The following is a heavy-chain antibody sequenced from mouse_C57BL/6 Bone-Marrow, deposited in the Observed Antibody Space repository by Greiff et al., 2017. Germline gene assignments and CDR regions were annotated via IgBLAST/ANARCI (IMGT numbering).Heavy chain of an antibody. J-gene: IGHJ2*01. CDR3: ARGAYYSNYVFAY. CDR2: IYPRSGNT. V-gene: IGHV1-81*01. D-gene: IGHD2-5*01. Sequence: QVQLQQSGAELARPGASVKLSCKASGYTFTSYGISWVKQRTGQGLEWIGEIYPRSGNTYYNEKFKGKATLTADKSSSTAYMELRSLTSEDSAVYFCARGAYYSNYVFAYWGQGTTLTVSS. CDR1: GYTFTSYG.